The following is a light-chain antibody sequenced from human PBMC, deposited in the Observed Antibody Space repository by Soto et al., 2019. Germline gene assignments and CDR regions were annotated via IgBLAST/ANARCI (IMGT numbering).Light chain of an antibody. CDR1: SSDVGGYNY. V-gene: IGLV2-14*03. Sequence: QSALTQPASVSGSPGQSITISCPGTSSDVGGYNYVSWYQQHPGKAPKLLIYDVSSRPSGVSNRFSGSKSGNTASLTISGLQAEDEADYYCSSYTSSSNVVFGGGTKVTVL. CDR2: DVS. J-gene: IGLJ2*01. CDR3: SSYTSSSNVV.